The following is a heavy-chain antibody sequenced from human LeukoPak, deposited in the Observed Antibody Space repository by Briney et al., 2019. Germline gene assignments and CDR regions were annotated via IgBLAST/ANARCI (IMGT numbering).Heavy chain of an antibody. J-gene: IGHJ3*02. Sequence: PGGSLRLSCAASGFTFSSYWMHWVRQAPEKGLVWVSRINSDGSSTSYADSVKGRFTISRDNAKNTLYLQMNSLRAEDTAVYYCARDRGQWLVRSDAFDIWGQGTMVTVSS. CDR3: ARDRGQWLVRSDAFDI. V-gene: IGHV3-74*01. D-gene: IGHD6-19*01. CDR1: GFTFSSYW. CDR2: INSDGSST.